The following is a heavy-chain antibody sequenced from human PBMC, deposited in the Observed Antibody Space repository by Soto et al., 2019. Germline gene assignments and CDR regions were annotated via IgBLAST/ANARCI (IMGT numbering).Heavy chain of an antibody. CDR1: GYTFTSYA. CDR3: ARKTTVTTAGYFDL. CDR2: INAGNGNT. J-gene: IGHJ2*01. D-gene: IGHD4-17*01. V-gene: IGHV1-3*01. Sequence: QVQLVQSGAEVKKPGASVKVSCKASGYTFTSYAMPWVRQAPGQRLEWMGWINAGNGNTKYSQKFQGRVTITRDTSASTAYMELSSLRSEDTAVYYCARKTTVTTAGYFDLWGRGTLVTVSS.